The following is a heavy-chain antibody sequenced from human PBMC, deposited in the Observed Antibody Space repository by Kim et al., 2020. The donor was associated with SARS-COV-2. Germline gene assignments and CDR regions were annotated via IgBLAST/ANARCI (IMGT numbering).Heavy chain of an antibody. V-gene: IGHV5-51*01. J-gene: IGHJ3*02. CDR3: ARGGYCSGGSCYFDI. D-gene: IGHD2-15*01. Sequence: SFHGQVTISADKSISTAYLQWSSLKASDTAMYYCARGGYCSGGSCYFDIWGQGTMVTVSS.